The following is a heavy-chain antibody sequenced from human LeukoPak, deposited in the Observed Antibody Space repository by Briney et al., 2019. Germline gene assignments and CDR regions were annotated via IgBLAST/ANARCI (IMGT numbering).Heavy chain of an antibody. CDR1: GYTFTGYY. CDR2: INPNSGGT. CDR3: ARNPPRIRYYYDGSGPTTSYDY. J-gene: IGHJ4*02. V-gene: IGHV1-2*02. D-gene: IGHD3-22*01. Sequence: ASVKVSCKASGYTFTGYYMHWVRQAPGQGLEWMGWINPNSGGTNYAQKFQGRVTMTRDTSISTAYMELSRLRSDDTAVYYCARNPPRIRYYYDGSGPTTSYDYWGQGTLVTVSS.